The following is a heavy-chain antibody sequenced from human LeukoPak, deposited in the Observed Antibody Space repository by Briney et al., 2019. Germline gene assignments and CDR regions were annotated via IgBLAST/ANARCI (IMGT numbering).Heavy chain of an antibody. J-gene: IGHJ4*02. CDR1: GYSFTSYW. CDR3: AGGRAYIPAAPDY. Sequence: GESLKISCKGSGYSFTSYWIGWVRQMPGKGLEWMGIVYPGDSDTSYSPSFQGQVTISADKSISTAYLQWSSLKASDTAMYYCAGGRAYIPAAPDYWGQGTLVTVSS. V-gene: IGHV5-51*01. CDR2: VYPGDSDT. D-gene: IGHD2-2*01.